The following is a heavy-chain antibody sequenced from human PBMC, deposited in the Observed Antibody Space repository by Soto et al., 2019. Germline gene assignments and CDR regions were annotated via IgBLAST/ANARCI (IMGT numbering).Heavy chain of an antibody. D-gene: IGHD4-4*01. Sequence: GGSLRLSCAASGFTFSSYSMNWVRQAPGKGLEWVSYISSSSSTIYYADSVKGRFTISRDNSENTLYLQMNSLRAEDTAIYYCAKDSYDYIRGLFDFWGQGTLVTVSS. CDR1: GFTFSSYS. CDR3: AKDSYDYIRGLFDF. V-gene: IGHV3-48*01. CDR2: ISSSSSTI. J-gene: IGHJ4*02.